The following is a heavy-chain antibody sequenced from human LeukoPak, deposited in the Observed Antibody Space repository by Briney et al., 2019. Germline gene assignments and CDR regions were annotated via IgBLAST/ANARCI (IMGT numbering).Heavy chain of an antibody. D-gene: IGHD1-14*01. Sequence: PGGSLRLSCAASGFTFSNAWMSWVRQAPGKGLEWVGRIKSKTDGGTTDYAAPVKGRFTISRDDSKNTLYLQMNSLKTEDTAVYYCTTEELNRVFITAFDIWGQGTMVTVSS. V-gene: IGHV3-15*01. CDR1: GFTFSNAW. J-gene: IGHJ3*02. CDR2: IKSKTDGGTT. CDR3: TTEELNRVFITAFDI.